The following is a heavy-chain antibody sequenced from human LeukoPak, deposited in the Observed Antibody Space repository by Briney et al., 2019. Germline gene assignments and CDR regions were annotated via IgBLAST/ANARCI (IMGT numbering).Heavy chain of an antibody. V-gene: IGHV3-23*01. CDR1: GFTFGSYA. CDR2: ISGSGGST. J-gene: IGHJ4*02. D-gene: IGHD2-8*01. CDR3: ARERLLMVYAAFDY. Sequence: GGSLRLSCAASGFTFGSYAMSWVRQAPGKGLEWVSAISGSGGSTYYADSVKGRFTISRDNSKNTLYLQMNSLRAEDTAVYYCARERLLMVYAAFDYWGQGTLVTVSS.